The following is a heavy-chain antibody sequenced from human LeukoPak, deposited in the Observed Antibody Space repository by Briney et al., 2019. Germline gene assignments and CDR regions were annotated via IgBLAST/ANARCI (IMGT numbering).Heavy chain of an antibody. CDR3: CRVVVVAASGPFDY. D-gene: IGHD2-15*01. Sequence: SVTVSCKASGGTFSSYAISWVRQAPGQGLEWMGGIIPIFGTANYAQKFQGRVTITADESTSTAYMELSSLRSEDTAVYYCCRVVVVAASGPFDYWGQGTLVTVSS. V-gene: IGHV1-69*13. CDR2: IIPIFGTA. CDR1: GGTFSSYA. J-gene: IGHJ4*02.